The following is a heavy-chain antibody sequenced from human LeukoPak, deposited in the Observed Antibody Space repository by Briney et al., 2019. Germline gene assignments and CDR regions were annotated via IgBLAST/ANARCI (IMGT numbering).Heavy chain of an antibody. Sequence: ASVKVSCKASGYTFTSYDINWVRQATGQGLEWMGWMNPNSGNTGYAQKFQGRVTMTRNTSISTAYMELSSLRSEDTAVYYCARDRDSSGWYPDYWGQGTLVTVSS. CDR2: MNPNSGNT. CDR1: GYTFTSYD. CDR3: ARDRDSSGWYPDY. D-gene: IGHD6-19*01. J-gene: IGHJ4*02. V-gene: IGHV1-8*01.